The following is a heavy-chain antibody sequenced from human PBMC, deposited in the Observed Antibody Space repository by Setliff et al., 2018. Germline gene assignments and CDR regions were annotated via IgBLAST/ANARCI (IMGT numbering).Heavy chain of an antibody. CDR3: ARFYGDYQFDY. CDR1: GDSISGDY. J-gene: IGHJ4*02. D-gene: IGHD4-17*01. CDR2: IYYSGST. V-gene: IGHV4-59*08. Sequence: SETLSLTCTVPGDSISGDYWSWIRQPPGKGLEWIGYIYYSGSTNYNPSLKSRVTISVDTSKNQFSLKLSSVTAADTAVYYCARFYGDYQFDYWGQGTLVTVSS.